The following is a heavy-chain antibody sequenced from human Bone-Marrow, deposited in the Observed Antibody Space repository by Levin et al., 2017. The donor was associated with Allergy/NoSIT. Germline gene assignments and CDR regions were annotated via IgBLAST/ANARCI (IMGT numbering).Heavy chain of an antibody. Sequence: PMASVKVSCKASGGAFRTYTINWVRQAPGQGLEWMGMIIPMFGTINHSQKFQGRVAISADESTSTAYMELSSLRSDDTAVYYCAREYGGHFFDPWGQGTLVTVSS. J-gene: IGHJ5*02. V-gene: IGHV1-69*13. CDR1: GGAFRTYT. D-gene: IGHD3-10*01. CDR3: AREYGGHFFDP. CDR2: IIPMFGTI.